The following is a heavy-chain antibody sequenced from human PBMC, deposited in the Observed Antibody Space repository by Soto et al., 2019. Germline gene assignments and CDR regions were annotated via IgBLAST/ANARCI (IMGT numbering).Heavy chain of an antibody. J-gene: IGHJ6*02. Sequence: GGSLRLSCVASGHTFQNYAMTWVRQAPGKGLEWVSGISGSGGSTYYADSVRGRFTISRDNAKNSLYLQMNSLRAEDTAVYYCTTDIDFWSGDDGMDVWGQGTTVTVSS. V-gene: IGHV3-23*01. CDR1: GHTFQNYA. CDR3: TTDIDFWSGDDGMDV. CDR2: ISGSGGST. D-gene: IGHD3-3*01.